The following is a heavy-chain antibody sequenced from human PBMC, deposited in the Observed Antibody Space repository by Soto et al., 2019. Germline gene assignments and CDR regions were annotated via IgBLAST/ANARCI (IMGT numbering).Heavy chain of an antibody. Sequence: QVQLVQSGAEVKKPGSSVKVSCKASGGTFSSYAISWVRQAPGDGLEWMGEIIPIFGTANYAQKFQGRVTITADESTSTAYMELSSLRSEDTAVYYCARDRGPSSGYYPYWFDPWGQGTLVTVSS. V-gene: IGHV1-69*12. CDR3: ARDRGPSSGYYPYWFDP. D-gene: IGHD3-22*01. CDR2: IIPIFGTA. CDR1: GGTFSSYA. J-gene: IGHJ5*02.